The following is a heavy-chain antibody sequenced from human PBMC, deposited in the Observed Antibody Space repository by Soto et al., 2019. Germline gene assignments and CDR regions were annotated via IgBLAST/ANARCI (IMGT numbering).Heavy chain of an antibody. Sequence: GESLKISCTGFGYTFTTFWISWVRQMPGKGLEWMGRIDPGDTYATYSPAFQGHVTISADKATSTAYLQWSSLKASDTAIYYCARPLGGDSSGYYSSYYALDVWGQGTTVTVSS. CDR2: IDPGDTYA. V-gene: IGHV5-10-1*01. CDR1: GYTFTTFW. CDR3: ARPLGGDSSGYYSSYYALDV. J-gene: IGHJ6*02. D-gene: IGHD3-22*01.